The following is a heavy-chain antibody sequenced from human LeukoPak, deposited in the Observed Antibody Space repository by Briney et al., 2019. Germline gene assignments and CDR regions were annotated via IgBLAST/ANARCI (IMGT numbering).Heavy chain of an antibody. CDR1: GFTFDDYA. V-gene: IGHV3-9*03. J-gene: IGHJ3*02. CDR2: ISWNSGSI. Sequence: GGSLRLSCAASGFTFDDYAMHWGRQAAGKGVEGVSGISWNSGSIVYAESVKGRFTISRDKAKSSLYLQMNSLRAEDMALYYCAKDLRSSSWDAFDIWGQGTMVTVSS. D-gene: IGHD6-13*01. CDR3: AKDLRSSSWDAFDI.